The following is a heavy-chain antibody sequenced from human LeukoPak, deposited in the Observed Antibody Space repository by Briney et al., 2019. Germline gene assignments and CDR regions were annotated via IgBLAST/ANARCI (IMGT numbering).Heavy chain of an antibody. V-gene: IGHV1-2*02. D-gene: IGHD3-10*01. Sequence: ASVKVSCKASGYTFTGYCMHWVRQAPGQGLEWMGWINPNSGGTNYAQKFQGRVTMTRDTSISTAYMELSRLRSDDTAVYYCARRPPGTMVRGVIITNNWFDPWGQGTLVTVSS. CDR2: INPNSGGT. CDR3: ARRPPGTMVRGVIITNNWFDP. CDR1: GYTFTGYC. J-gene: IGHJ5*02.